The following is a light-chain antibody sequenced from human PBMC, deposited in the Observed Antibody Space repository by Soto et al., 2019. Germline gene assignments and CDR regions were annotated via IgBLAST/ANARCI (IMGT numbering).Light chain of an antibody. J-gene: IGKJ5*01. CDR2: DAS. CDR3: QQRSNWPPSIT. CDR1: QSVTRY. Sequence: EIVLTQSPATLSLSPSERATLSCRSIQSVTRYLAWYQQRPGQTPRLLIYDASNRATGIPARFSGSGSGTDFTLTISSLEPEDFAVYYCQQRSNWPPSITFGQGTRLEIK. V-gene: IGKV3-11*01.